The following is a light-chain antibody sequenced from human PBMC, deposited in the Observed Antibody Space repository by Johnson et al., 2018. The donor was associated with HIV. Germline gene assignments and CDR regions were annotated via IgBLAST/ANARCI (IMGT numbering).Light chain of an antibody. CDR1: SSNIGNNY. V-gene: IGLV1-51*01. CDR2: DNN. Sequence: QSVLTQPPSVSAAPGQKVTISCSGSSSNIGNNYVSWYQQLPGTAPKLLIYDNNKRPSGIPDRFSGSKSGTSATLGITGLQTGVEAAYSCGTWDSSLGGVFGTGTKVTLL. CDR3: GTWDSSLGGV. J-gene: IGLJ1*01.